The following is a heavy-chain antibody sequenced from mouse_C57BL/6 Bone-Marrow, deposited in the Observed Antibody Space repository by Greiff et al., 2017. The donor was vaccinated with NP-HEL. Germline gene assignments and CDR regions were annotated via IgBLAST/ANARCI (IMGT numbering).Heavy chain of an antibody. CDR1: GYAFSSSW. J-gene: IGHJ2*01. CDR2: IYPGDGDT. V-gene: IGHV1-82*01. D-gene: IGHD1-1*01. CDR3: AREGYYGTVAFDY. Sequence: VKLMESGPELVKPGASVKISCKASGYAFSSSWMNWVKQRPGKGLEWIGRIYPGDGDTNYNGKFKGKATLTADKSSSTAYMQLSSLTSEDSAVYFCAREGYYGTVAFDYWGQGTTLTVSS.